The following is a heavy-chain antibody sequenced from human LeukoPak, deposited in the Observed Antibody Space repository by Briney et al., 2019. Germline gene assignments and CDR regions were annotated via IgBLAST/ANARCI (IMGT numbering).Heavy chain of an antibody. CDR1: GFTFSSYA. D-gene: IGHD1-26*01. Sequence: GGSLRLSCAASGFTFSSYAMHWVRQAPGKGLEWVAVISYDGSDKYYADSVKGRFTISRDNSKDTLYLQMNSLRAEDTAVYYCATTPRDLGNEGYYWGQGTLATVSS. J-gene: IGHJ4*02. V-gene: IGHV3-30-3*01. CDR2: ISYDGSDK. CDR3: ATTPRDLGNEGYY.